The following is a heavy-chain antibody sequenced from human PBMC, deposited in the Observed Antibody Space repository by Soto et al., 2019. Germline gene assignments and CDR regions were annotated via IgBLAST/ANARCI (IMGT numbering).Heavy chain of an antibody. V-gene: IGHV4-59*01. J-gene: IGHJ6*02. Sequence: SETLSLTCTASGGSISSYYWSWIRQPPGKGLEWIGYIYYSGSTNYNPSLKSRVTISVDTSKNQFSLKLSSVTAADTAVYYCARDRYSSSSYYYYGMDVWGQGTTVTVS. D-gene: IGHD6-6*01. CDR1: GGSISSYY. CDR3: ARDRYSSSSYYYYGMDV. CDR2: IYYSGST.